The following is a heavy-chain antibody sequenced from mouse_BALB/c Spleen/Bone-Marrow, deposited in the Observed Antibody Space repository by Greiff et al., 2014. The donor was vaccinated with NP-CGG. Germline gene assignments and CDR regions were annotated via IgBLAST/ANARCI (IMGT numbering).Heavy chain of an antibody. D-gene: IGHD2-10*02. V-gene: IGHV1-62-2*01. Sequence: QVQLQQPGAGLVKPGASVKLSCKASGYTFTEYIIHWVRQRSGQGLEWIGWFYPGSGSIKYNEKFKDKATLTADKSSSTVYMELSRLTSEDSAVYFCARHESYGNYLYFDVWGAGTTVTVSS. CDR2: FYPGSGSI. J-gene: IGHJ1*01. CDR1: GYTFTEYI. CDR3: ARHESYGNYLYFDV.